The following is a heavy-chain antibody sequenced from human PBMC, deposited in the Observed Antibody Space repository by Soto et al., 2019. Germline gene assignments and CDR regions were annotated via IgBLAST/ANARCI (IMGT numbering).Heavy chain of an antibody. CDR3: ASTRVEAAAGDYYYYGMDV. V-gene: IGHV4-31*03. Sequence: PSETLSLTCTVSGGSISSGGYYWSWIRQHPGKGLEWIGYIYYSGSTYYNPSLKSRVTISVDTSKNQFSLKLSSVTAADTAVYYCASTRVEAAAGDYYYYGMDVWGQGTTVTVSS. J-gene: IGHJ6*02. D-gene: IGHD6-13*01. CDR2: IYYSGST. CDR1: GGSISSGGYY.